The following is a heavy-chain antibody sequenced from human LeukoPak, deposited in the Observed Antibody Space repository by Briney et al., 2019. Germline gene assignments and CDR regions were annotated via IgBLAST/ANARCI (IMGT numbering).Heavy chain of an antibody. V-gene: IGHV4-31*03. CDR2: IYYSGNT. Sequence: SQTLSLTCTVSGVSISSGGYYYSWIRQHPGRGLEWLGYIYYSGNTYYNPSLKMRGTISVDTAKNQFSLELSSLTAADTAVYYCARAFIGGTNYFDSWGQGTLVTVSS. J-gene: IGHJ4*02. CDR1: GVSISSGGYY. D-gene: IGHD1-14*01. CDR3: ARAFIGGTNYFDS.